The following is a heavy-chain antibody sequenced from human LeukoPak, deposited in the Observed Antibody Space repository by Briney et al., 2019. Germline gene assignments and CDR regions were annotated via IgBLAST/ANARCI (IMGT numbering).Heavy chain of an antibody. CDR3: ARDLAAWDV. Sequence: GGTLRLSCAVSGFTFRSFAMSWVRQSPGKGLEWVANINPDGSEKYSVDSVTGRFTISRDNAENTMFLQMNTLRADDSAVYYCARDLAAWDVWGKGTTVTVSS. J-gene: IGHJ6*04. CDR2: INPDGSEK. V-gene: IGHV3-7*01. CDR1: GFTFRSFA.